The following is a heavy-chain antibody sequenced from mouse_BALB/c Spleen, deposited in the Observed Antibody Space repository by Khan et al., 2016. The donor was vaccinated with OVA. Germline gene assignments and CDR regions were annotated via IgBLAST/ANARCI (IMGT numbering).Heavy chain of an antibody. V-gene: IGHV1-26*01. J-gene: IGHJ1*01. CDR2: INPNNGDT. CDR1: GYTFTDYY. CDR3: ARGLFDV. Sequence: EVQLQQSGPELVKPGASVKVSCKASGYTFTDYYMKWMKQSHGKSLEWIGDINPNNGDTFYNQKFKGKATLTVDKSSNTAYTQLNSLSSADSAVYYCARGLFDVWGAGTTVTVSS.